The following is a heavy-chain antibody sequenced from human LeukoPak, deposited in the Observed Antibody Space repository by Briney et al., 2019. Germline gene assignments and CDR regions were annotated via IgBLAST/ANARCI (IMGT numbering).Heavy chain of an antibody. Sequence: ASETLSLTCTVSGGSMSTYYWSWIRQPPGKGLEWIGYIYDSLSTDYNPSLKSRVTISVDMSKNQFSLKLASVTAADTAVYYCARRSWYVDYRGQGTLVTASS. CDR2: IYDSLST. V-gene: IGHV4-59*01. CDR1: GGSMSTYY. D-gene: IGHD6-13*01. CDR3: ARRSWYVDY. J-gene: IGHJ4*02.